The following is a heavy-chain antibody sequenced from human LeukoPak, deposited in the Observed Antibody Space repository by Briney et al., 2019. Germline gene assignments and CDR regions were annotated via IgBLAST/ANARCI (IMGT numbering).Heavy chain of an antibody. V-gene: IGHV4-38-2*02. J-gene: IGHJ5*02. Sequence: SETLSLTCTVSAYSISNGFLWGWIRQPPGKGLEWIASIYHSGTTYYNPSLKSRVMASVDTSKNQFSLRLSSATAADTAVYYCTRLSHVAGAPKVSWFDPWGQGTLVTVSS. CDR1: AYSISNGFL. D-gene: IGHD1-26*01. CDR2: IYHSGTT. CDR3: TRLSHVAGAPKVSWFDP.